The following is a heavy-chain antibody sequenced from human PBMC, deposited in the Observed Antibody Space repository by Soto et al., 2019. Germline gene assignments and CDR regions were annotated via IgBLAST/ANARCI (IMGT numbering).Heavy chain of an antibody. J-gene: IGHJ6*02. D-gene: IGHD5-12*01. CDR2: VTNKVNSDAT. CDR3: VSHPGYDREHPFYYYYAMDV. V-gene: IGHV3-72*01. CDR1: GFSFYVHY. Sequence: XGSLRLSCAACGFSFYVHYMAWVRQAPGKGLEWVGRVTNKVNSDATHYAASVRGRFTISRDDSKNSVFLQMSSLKTEDTAVYYCVSHPGYDREHPFYYYYAMDVWGQGTTVTVPS.